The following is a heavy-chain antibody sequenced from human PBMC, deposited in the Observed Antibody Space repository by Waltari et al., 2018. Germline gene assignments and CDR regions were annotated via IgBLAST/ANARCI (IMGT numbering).Heavy chain of an antibody. CDR2: IYPGDSDT. CDR1: GYSFTSYW. J-gene: IGHJ4*02. CDR3: ARHEGPVYYDILTGTIDY. D-gene: IGHD3-9*01. Sequence: EVQLVQSGAEVKKPGESLKISCKGSGYSFTSYWIGWVRQMPGKGLEWMGIIYPGDSDTRYSPSFQGQVTISADKSSSTAYLQWSSLKASDTAMYYCARHEGPVYYDILTGTIDYWGQGTLVTVSS. V-gene: IGHV5-51*01.